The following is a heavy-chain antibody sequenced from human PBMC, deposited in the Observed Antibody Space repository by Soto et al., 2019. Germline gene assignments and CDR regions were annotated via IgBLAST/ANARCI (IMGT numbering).Heavy chain of an antibody. D-gene: IGHD6-6*01. Sequence: ASVKVACKASGYTFTSYAMHWVRQAPGQRLEWMGWINAGNGNTKYSQKFQGRVTITRDTSASTAYMELSSLRSEDTAVYYCARAVGSSSTYYYYMDVWGKGTTVTVSS. CDR3: ARAVGSSSTYYYYMDV. V-gene: IGHV1-3*01. CDR2: INAGNGNT. J-gene: IGHJ6*03. CDR1: GYTFTSYA.